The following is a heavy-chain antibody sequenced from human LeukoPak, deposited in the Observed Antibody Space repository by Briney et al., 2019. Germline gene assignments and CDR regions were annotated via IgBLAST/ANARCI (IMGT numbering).Heavy chain of an antibody. Sequence: SETLSLTCDVSGYSISRGYYWGWIRQPPGKGLEWIGSVYHSGSTYYNPSLKTRDTISIDTSKNQFALKLRSVTAADTAVYYCARNSVLTMYPISEEGWFDPWGQGTLVTVSS. CDR2: VYHSGST. CDR1: GYSISRGYY. D-gene: IGHD2-8*01. V-gene: IGHV4-38-2*01. J-gene: IGHJ5*02. CDR3: ARNSVLTMYPISEEGWFDP.